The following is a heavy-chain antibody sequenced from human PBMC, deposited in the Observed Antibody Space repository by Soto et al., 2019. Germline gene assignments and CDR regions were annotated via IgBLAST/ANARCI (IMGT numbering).Heavy chain of an antibody. J-gene: IGHJ4*02. V-gene: IGHV3-74*01. CDR1: GFTFNSHW. CDR2: IKGDASSI. D-gene: IGHD3-10*01. CDR3: ARGGLGTYLLDY. Sequence: EVQLVESGGGFVQPGWSLRLSCAASGFTFNSHWMHWVRQAPGKGLVWVSRIKGDASSINYADSVKGRFTISRDNAQNTVYLQMNSLRAEETAVYYCARGGLGTYLLDYGGQGALVIVSS.